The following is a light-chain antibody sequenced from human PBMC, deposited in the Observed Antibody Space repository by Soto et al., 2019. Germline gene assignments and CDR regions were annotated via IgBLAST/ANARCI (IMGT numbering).Light chain of an antibody. V-gene: IGLV2-14*03. CDR1: SSDIGTYNY. Sequence: QSALAQPASVSGSPGQSITISCTGTSSDIGTYNYVSWYQQHAGKVPKLMIYDVSNRPSGVSDRFSGSKSGNTASLTISGLQAEDEADYYCNSYTSSRTVVFGGGTKLTVL. CDR3: NSYTSSRTVV. CDR2: DVS. J-gene: IGLJ2*01.